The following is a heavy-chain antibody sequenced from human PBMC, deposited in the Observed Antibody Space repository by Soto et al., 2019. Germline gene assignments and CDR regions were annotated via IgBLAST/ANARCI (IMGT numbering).Heavy chain of an antibody. CDR1: GGTFSSYT. CDR3: ARGQSVSYYYYYMDV. J-gene: IGHJ6*03. CDR2: IIPILGIA. Sequence: ASVKVSCKASGGTFSSYTISWVRQAPGQGLEWMGRIIPILGIANYAQKFQGRVTITADKSTSTAYMELSSLRSEDTAVYYCARGQSVSYYYYYMDVWGKGTTVTVSS. V-gene: IGHV1-69*02.